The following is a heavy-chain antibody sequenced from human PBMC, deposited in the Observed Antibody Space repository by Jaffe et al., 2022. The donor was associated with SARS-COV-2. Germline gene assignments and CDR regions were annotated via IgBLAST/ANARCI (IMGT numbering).Heavy chain of an antibody. CDR3: AREGDCSGGSCYNHYYGMDV. J-gene: IGHJ6*02. CDR1: GFTFSSYS. CDR2: ISSSSSTI. V-gene: IGHV3-48*02. Sequence: EVQLVESGGGLVQPGGSLRLSCAASGFTFSSYSMNWVRQAPGKGLEWVSYISSSSSTIYYADSVKGRFTISRDNAKNSLYLQMNSLRDEDTAVYYCAREGDCSGGSCYNHYYGMDVWGQGTTVTVSS. D-gene: IGHD2-15*01.